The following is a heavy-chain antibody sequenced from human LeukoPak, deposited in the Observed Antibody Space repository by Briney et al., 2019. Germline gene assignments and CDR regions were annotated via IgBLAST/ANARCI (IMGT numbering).Heavy chain of an antibody. J-gene: IGHJ4*02. D-gene: IGHD3-9*01. V-gene: IGHV3-49*03. CDR3: TDYDILTGYYINY. CDR2: IRSKAYGGTI. Sequence: GGSLRLSCTASGFTFGDYAMSWFRQAPGKGLEWVGFIRSKAYGGTIEYAASVKGRFTISRDDSKSIAYLQMNSLKTEDTAVYYCTDYDILTGYYINYWGQGTLVTVSS. CDR1: GFTFGDYA.